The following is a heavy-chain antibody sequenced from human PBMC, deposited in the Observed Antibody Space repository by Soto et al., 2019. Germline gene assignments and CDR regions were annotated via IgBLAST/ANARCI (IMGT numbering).Heavy chain of an antibody. D-gene: IGHD6-19*01. CDR1: GFTFSSYG. Sequence: QVQLVESGGGVVQPGRSLRLSCAASGFTFSSYGMHWVRQAPGKGLEWVAVIWHDGSNKYYADSVKGRFTISRDNSKNTRDLQMDSLGCEDTAVYYCAGNVIAVTRGGFDYLGHGTLVTVS. CDR2: IWHDGSNK. J-gene: IGHJ4*01. CDR3: AGNVIAVTRGGFDY. V-gene: IGHV3-33*01.